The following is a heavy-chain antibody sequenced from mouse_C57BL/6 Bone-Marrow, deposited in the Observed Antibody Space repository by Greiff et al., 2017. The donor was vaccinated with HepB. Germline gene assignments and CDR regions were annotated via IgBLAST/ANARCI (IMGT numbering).Heavy chain of an antibody. CDR3: AKSTMGTTRALDY. CDR1: GYAFSNYL. Sequence: VQLKQSGAELVRPGTSVKVSCKASGYAFSNYLIEWVEQRPGQGLEWIGVIYPGSGGTNYNEKFKGKATLTADKSSSTAYMQLSSLTSEDSAFYFYAKSTMGTTRALDYWGQGTAVTGSS. CDR2: IYPGSGGT. V-gene: IGHV1-54*01. J-gene: IGHJ4*01. D-gene: IGHD2-2*01.